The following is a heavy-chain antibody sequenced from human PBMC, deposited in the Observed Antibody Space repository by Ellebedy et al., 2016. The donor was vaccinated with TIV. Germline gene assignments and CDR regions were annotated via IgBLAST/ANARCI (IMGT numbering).Heavy chain of an antibody. Sequence: AASVKVSCKASGYTXPSHHMHWVRHPPGQGLQWMGIINPSDGSTSYAQKFQGRVTVTRDMSTSTVYMDMSSLRSEDTAIYYRARANGYDYRRLPLDYWGQGTLVTVSS. CDR3: ARANGYDYRRLPLDY. V-gene: IGHV1-46*01. J-gene: IGHJ4*02. CDR2: INPSDGST. D-gene: IGHD5-12*01. CDR1: GYTXPSHH.